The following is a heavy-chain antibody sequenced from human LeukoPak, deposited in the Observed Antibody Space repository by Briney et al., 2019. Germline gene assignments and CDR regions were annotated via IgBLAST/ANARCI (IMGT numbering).Heavy chain of an antibody. CDR3: APRSGSYPFQH. J-gene: IGHJ1*01. Sequence: PGRSLRLSCAASGFTFSRYAMHWVRQAPGKGLEWVAVISYDGSNKYYADSVKGRFTISRDNSKNTLYLQMNSLRAEDTAVYYCAPRSGSYPFQHWGQGTLVTVSS. V-gene: IGHV3-30-3*01. CDR1: GFTFSRYA. CDR2: ISYDGSNK. D-gene: IGHD1-26*01.